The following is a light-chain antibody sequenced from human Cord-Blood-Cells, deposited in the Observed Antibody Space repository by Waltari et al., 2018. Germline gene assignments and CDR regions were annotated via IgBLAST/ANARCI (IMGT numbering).Light chain of an antibody. CDR3: QQYNSYSYT. J-gene: IGKJ2*01. V-gene: IGKV1-5*01. CDR1: QSISSW. CDR2: DAS. Sequence: DIQMTQSPSTLSASVGDRVNITCRASQSISSWLAWCQQKPGKAPKLLIYDASSLESGVPSRFSGSGSGTEFTLTISSLQPDDFSTYYCQQYNSYSYTFGQGTKLEIK.